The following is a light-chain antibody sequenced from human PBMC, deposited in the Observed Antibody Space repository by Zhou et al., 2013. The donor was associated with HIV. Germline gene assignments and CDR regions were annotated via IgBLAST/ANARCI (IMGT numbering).Light chain of an antibody. CDR1: QDVSSW. CDR3: QQYYSYPRT. J-gene: IGKJ1*01. V-gene: IGKV1-12*01. Sequence: DVQLTQSPSSVSASVGDRVIITCRASQDVSSWLAWYQQKPGKAPQLLIYSASSLQSGVPSRFSGGGSGTDFTLNITCLQSEDFATYYCQQYYSYPRTFGQGVRVEVK. CDR2: SAS.